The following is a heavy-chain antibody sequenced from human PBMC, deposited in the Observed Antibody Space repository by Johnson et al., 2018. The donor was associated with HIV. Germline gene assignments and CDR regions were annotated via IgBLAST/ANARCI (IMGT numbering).Heavy chain of an antibody. J-gene: IGHJ3*02. CDR1: GFTFGDYG. Sequence: VQLVESGGRVVRPGGSLRLSCVVSGFTFGDYGMSWVRQAPGKGLQLVSGINWNGRDTGYVDSVKCRFTISRDNAKSTLHLQMNSLRAEDTALYYCARGSSWYRDAFDIWGQGTMVTVSS. CDR3: ARGSSWYRDAFDI. D-gene: IGHD6-13*01. V-gene: IGHV3-20*04. CDR2: INWNGRDT.